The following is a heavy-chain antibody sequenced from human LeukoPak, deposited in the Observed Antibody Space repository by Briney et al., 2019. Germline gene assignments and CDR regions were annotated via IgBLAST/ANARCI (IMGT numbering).Heavy chain of an antibody. D-gene: IGHD2-8*02. CDR2: INPRGGST. V-gene: IGHV1-46*01. CDR3: AAVPNANAWYWDDAFDI. J-gene: IGHJ3*02. Sequence: ASVKVSCKASGYTFIDYYVHWVRQAPGQGLEWMGIINPRGGSTTFAQKFQGRLTITRDISTSTAYMELSSLTSDDTAVYYCAAVPNANAWYWDDAFDIWGQGTMVTVSS. CDR1: GYTFIDYY.